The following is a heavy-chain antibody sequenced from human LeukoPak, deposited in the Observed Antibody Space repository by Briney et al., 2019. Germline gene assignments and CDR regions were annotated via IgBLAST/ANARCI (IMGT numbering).Heavy chain of an antibody. CDR2: ISAYNGNT. J-gene: IGHJ6*03. Sequence: ASVKVSCKASGYTFTSYGISWVRQAPGQGLEWMGWISAYNGNTNYAQKLQGRVTMTTDTSTSTAYMELRGLRSDDTAVYYCARDSSGYYYIYYYYYMDVWGKGTTVTVSS. D-gene: IGHD3-22*01. CDR1: GYTFTSYG. CDR3: ARDSSGYYYIYYYYYMDV. V-gene: IGHV1-18*01.